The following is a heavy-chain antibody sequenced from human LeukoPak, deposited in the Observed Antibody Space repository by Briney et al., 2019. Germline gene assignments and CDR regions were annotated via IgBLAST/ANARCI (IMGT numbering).Heavy chain of an antibody. CDR3: AREGAYYDSSGSTPGGFDY. Sequence: GSLRLSCTASGFTFSDYYMSWIRQPPGKGLEWVSYISSSGSTTYQVESVKGRFSISRDNAKKSLYLQMNSLRAEDTAVYYCAREGAYYDSSGSTPGGFDYWGQGTLVTVSS. CDR2: ISSSGSTT. J-gene: IGHJ4*02. CDR1: GFTFSDYY. V-gene: IGHV3-11*01. D-gene: IGHD3-22*01.